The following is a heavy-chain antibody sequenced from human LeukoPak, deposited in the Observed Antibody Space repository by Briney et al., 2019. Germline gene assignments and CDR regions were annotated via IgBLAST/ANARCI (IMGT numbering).Heavy chain of an antibody. J-gene: IGHJ4*02. CDR2: IKSDGSST. CDR1: GFTFSSSW. Sequence: GGSLRLSCAASGFTFSSSWMHWVRQAPGKGLVWVSRIKSDGSSTDYADFVKGRFTISRDNIKNTLFLQMNSLRAEDTAVYYCASSLAYCGGDCHAAFDYWGQGTLVTVSS. V-gene: IGHV3-74*01. D-gene: IGHD2-21*02. CDR3: ASSLAYCGGDCHAAFDY.